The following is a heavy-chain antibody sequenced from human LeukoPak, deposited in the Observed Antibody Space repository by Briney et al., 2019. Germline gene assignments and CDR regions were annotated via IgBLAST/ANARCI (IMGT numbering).Heavy chain of an antibody. CDR1: GYSFTSYW. J-gene: IGHJ4*02. V-gene: IGHV5-51*01. CDR3: ARHYLTAMASDY. Sequence: GESLKISCKGSGYSFTSYWIGWVRQMPGKCLEWMGIISPGDSDTRYSPSFQGQVTISADKSISTAYLQWSSLKASDTAMYDCARHYLTAMASDYWRQGTLVTVSS. CDR2: ISPGDSDT. D-gene: IGHD2-21*02.